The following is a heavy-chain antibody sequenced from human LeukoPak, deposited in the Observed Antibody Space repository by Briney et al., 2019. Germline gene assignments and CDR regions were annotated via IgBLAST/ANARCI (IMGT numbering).Heavy chain of an antibody. J-gene: IGHJ4*02. CDR1: GFTFSSYA. Sequence: GGSLRLSCAASGFTFSSYAMSWVRQAPGKGLEWVANIKQDGSEKYYVDSVKGRFTISRDNAKNSLYLQMNSLRAEDTAVYYCARGGAVKFWGQGTLVTVSS. CDR2: IKQDGSEK. D-gene: IGHD3-16*02. V-gene: IGHV3-7*04. CDR3: ARGGAVKF.